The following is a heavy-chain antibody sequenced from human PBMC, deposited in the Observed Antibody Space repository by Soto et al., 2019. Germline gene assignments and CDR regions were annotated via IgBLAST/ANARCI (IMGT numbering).Heavy chain of an antibody. J-gene: IGHJ6*02. CDR1: GGSISSGGYY. D-gene: IGHD2-15*01. CDR2: IYYSGST. CDR3: AREYSRDPKPYYYYGMDV. V-gene: IGHV4-31*03. Sequence: SETLSLTCTVSGGSISSGGYYWSWIRQHPGKGLEWIGYIYYSGSTYYNPSLKSRVTISVDTSKNQFSLKLSSVTAADTAVYYCAREYSRDPKPYYYYGMDVWGHGTTVTVSS.